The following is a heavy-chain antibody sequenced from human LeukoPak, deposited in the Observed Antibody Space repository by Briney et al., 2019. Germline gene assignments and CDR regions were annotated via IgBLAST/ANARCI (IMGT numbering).Heavy chain of an antibody. CDR3: ARVNYDFWSGVFDP. V-gene: IGHV1-18*01. CDR2: ISAYNGNT. J-gene: IGHJ5*02. CDR1: GYTFTSYG. Sequence: ASVKVSCKASGYTFTSYGISWVRQAPGQGVEWMGWISAYNGNTNYAQKLQGRVTMTTDTSTSTAYMELRSLRSDDTAVYYCARVNYDFWSGVFDPWGQGTLVTVSS. D-gene: IGHD3-3*01.